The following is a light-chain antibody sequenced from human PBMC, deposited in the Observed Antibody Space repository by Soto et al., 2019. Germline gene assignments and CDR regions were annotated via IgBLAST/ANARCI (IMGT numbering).Light chain of an antibody. J-gene: IGKJ5*01. V-gene: IGKV3-15*01. Sequence: EIVMTQSPATLSVSPGETATLSCRASESVIRNLAWYQQKPGQVPRLLIYGASTRVTGVPARFSGSGSGTEFTLTISSLQSEDFAVYYCQQYNSWPITFGQGTRLEIK. CDR3: QQYNSWPIT. CDR1: ESVIRN. CDR2: GAS.